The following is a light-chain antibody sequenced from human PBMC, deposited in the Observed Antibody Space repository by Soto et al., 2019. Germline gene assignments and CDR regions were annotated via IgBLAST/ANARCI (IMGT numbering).Light chain of an antibody. V-gene: IGKV3-20*01. CDR3: QQYGSSRWT. CDR2: GAS. CDR1: QSVSSSY. J-gene: IGKJ1*01. Sequence: EIVLTQSPCTLSLSPGERATLSCRASQSVSSSYLAWYQQKPGQAPRLLIYGASSRATGIPDRFSGSGSGTDFTLTISRLEPEDFAVYYCQQYGSSRWTFGQGNKVQI.